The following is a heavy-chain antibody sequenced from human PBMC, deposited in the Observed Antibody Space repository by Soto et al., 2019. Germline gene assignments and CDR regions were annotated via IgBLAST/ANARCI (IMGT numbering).Heavy chain of an antibody. CDR3: TREVQPWARREFDC. D-gene: IGHD3-16*01. CDR1: GFTLSGYA. Sequence: PGGSLRLSCAASGFTLSGYAMDWVRQAPGKGLEYVSGIRSNGAGTYYANSVQGRFTISRDNSKNTVYLQMGSLRPEDMAVYYCTREVQPWARREFDCWGQGVLVTVSS. CDR2: IRSNGAGT. V-gene: IGHV3-64*01. J-gene: IGHJ4*02.